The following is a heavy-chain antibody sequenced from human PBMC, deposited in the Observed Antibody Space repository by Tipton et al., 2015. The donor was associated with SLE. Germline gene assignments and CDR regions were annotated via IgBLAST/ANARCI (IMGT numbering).Heavy chain of an antibody. CDR1: GYSFTSYW. J-gene: IGHJ3*02. D-gene: IGHD1-26*01. V-gene: IGHV5-51*01. CDR2: NHPGDSDT. Sequence: VQLVQSGAEVKKPGESLKISCKGSGYSFTSYWIVWVRQMPGKGLEWMGINHPGDSDTRYSPSFQGQVTISADKSISTTYLQWSSLKASDTAMYYCARLRWELPDAFDIWGQGTMVSVSS. CDR3: ARLRWELPDAFDI.